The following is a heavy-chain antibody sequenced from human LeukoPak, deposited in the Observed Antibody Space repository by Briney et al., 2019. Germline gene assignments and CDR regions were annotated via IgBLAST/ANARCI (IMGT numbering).Heavy chain of an antibody. V-gene: IGHV4-59*12. J-gene: IGHJ4*02. CDR1: GGSISSYY. Sequence: SETLSLTCTVSGGSISSYYWNWIRQPPGRGLEWIGYIYYSGGTNYNPSLKSRVTISVDTSKNQFSLKLSSVTAADTAVYYCHSGWLDWGQGTLVTVSS. CDR2: IYYSGGT. D-gene: IGHD6-19*01. CDR3: HSGWLD.